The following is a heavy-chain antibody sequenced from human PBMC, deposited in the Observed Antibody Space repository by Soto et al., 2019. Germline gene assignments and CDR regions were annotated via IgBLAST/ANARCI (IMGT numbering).Heavy chain of an antibody. V-gene: IGHV1-69*06. D-gene: IGHD2-15*01. CDR2: VIPIFRTP. J-gene: IGHJ4*02. CDR3: AKIRWTISLQEEDAI. Sequence: QVQLVQSGAEVKKPGSSVKVSCKSSGGTFGSYAISWVRQAPGQGLEWMGGVIPIFRTPHYAQKFHGRVTITADIPTSTADLELSSRKSADTAVYYCAKIRWTISLQEEDAIWGQGALVTVSS. CDR1: GGTFGSYA.